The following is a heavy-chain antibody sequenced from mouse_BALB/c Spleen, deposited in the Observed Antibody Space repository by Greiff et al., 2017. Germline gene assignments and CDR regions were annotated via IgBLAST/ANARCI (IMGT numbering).Heavy chain of an antibody. CDR1: GFTFSDYY. D-gene: IGHD1-2*01. J-gene: IGHJ1*01. V-gene: IGHV5-4*02. CDR3: ARDLGIHYYGYWYFDV. CDR2: ISDGGSYT. Sequence: DVMLVESGGGLVKPGGSLKLSCAASGFTFSDYYMYWVRQTPEKRLEWVATISDGGSYTYYPDSVKGRFTISRDNAKNNLYLQMSSLKSEDTAMYYCARDLGIHYYGYWYFDVWGAGTTVTVSS.